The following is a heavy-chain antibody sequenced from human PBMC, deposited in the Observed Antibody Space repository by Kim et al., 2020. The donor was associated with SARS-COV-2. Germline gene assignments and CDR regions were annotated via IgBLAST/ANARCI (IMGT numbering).Heavy chain of an antibody. J-gene: IGHJ3*02. Sequence: GGSLRLSCSASGFTFDSYAMSWVRQPPGKGLEWVSSISNGGAGTYLTDSVRGRFTISRDNSENTLYLNMNSLRVDDTAIYFCAKDLGARGGGATLHIWGQGTAVTVAS. CDR2: ISNGGAGT. CDR1: GFTFDSYA. CDR3: AKDLGARGGGATLHI. V-gene: IGHV3-23*01. D-gene: IGHD3-16*01.